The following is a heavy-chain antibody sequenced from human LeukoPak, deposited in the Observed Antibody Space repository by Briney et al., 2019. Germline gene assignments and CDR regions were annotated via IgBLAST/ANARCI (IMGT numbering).Heavy chain of an antibody. Sequence: PGGSLRLSCAASGFSFSSHSMNWVRQAPGKGLEWVSYISGSSTTIDYADSAKGRFIISRDNAKKSLYLQMNNLRAEDTAVYYCARDQDWAFDYWGQGIQVTVSS. CDR2: ISGSSTTI. J-gene: IGHJ4*02. V-gene: IGHV3-48*01. CDR1: GFSFSSHS. D-gene: IGHD3/OR15-3a*01. CDR3: ARDQDWAFDY.